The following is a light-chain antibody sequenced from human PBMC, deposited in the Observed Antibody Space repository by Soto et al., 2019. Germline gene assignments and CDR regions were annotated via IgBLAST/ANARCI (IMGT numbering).Light chain of an antibody. CDR3: CSYAGPYTPHVV. CDR2: GVN. V-gene: IGLV2-11*01. Sequence: QSALTQPHSVSGSPGQSVTISCTGTSSDVGGYNYVSWYQQHPGKAPKLLIYGVNKWPSGVPDRFSGSKSGNTASLTISGLQAEDEADYYCCSYAGPYTPHVVFGGGTKLTVL. CDR1: SSDVGGYNY. J-gene: IGLJ2*01.